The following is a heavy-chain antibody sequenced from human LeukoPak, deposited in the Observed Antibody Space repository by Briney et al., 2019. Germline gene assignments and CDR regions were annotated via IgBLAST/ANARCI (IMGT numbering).Heavy chain of an antibody. CDR3: ARGTMDV. Sequence: ASVKVSCKASGYTFTNYDINWVRQATGQGLEWMGFMNRNTGDTGYAQKFQGRVTMTRNTSINTAYMELSSLNSEDTAVYYCARGTMDVWGQGTTVIVSS. CDR2: MNRNTGDT. V-gene: IGHV1-8*01. J-gene: IGHJ6*02. CDR1: GYTFTNYD.